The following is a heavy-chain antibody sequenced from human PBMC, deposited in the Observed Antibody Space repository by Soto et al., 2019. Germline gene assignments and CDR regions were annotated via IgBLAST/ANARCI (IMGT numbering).Heavy chain of an antibody. Sequence: GAPVKVSCKASGYTFTTFGISWVRQAPGQGLEWMGWISAYTGNTNYAQRLQGRVTMTTDTSTNTAYMELRGLRSDDTAVFYWARVVGYRSSWWRHSGFDIWGQGKTVTVSS. D-gene: IGHD6-13*01. V-gene: IGHV1-18*01. J-gene: IGHJ3*02. CDR2: ISAYTGNT. CDR1: GYTFTTFG. CDR3: ARVVGYRSSWWRHSGFDI.